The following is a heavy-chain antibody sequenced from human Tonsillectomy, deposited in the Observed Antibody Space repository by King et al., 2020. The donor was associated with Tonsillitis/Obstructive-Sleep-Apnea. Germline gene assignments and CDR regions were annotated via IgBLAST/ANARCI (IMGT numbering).Heavy chain of an antibody. J-gene: IGHJ4*02. D-gene: IGHD4-17*01. CDR2: IYYSGST. Sequence: QLQESGPGLVKPSETLSLTCTVSGGPISSYYWSWIRQPPGKGLEWIGYIYYSGSTNYNPSLKSRVTISVDTSKNQFSLKLSSVTAADTAVYYCARTWGGDFYFDYWGQGTLVTVSS. CDR1: GGPISSYY. V-gene: IGHV4-59*08. CDR3: ARTWGGDFYFDY.